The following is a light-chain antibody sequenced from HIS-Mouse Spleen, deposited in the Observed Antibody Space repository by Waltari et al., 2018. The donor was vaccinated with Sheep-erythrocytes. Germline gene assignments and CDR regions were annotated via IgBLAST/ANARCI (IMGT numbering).Light chain of an antibody. V-gene: IGLV3-1*01. CDR1: KLGDKY. CDR3: QAWDSSTAVV. J-gene: IGLJ2*01. Sequence: SYELTQPPSVSVSPGQTASITCPGDKLGDKYACWYQQKPGQYPVLVIYKDSKRPSGIPERFAGSNSGNTATLTISGTQAMDEADYYCQAWDSSTAVVFGGGTKLTVL. CDR2: KDS.